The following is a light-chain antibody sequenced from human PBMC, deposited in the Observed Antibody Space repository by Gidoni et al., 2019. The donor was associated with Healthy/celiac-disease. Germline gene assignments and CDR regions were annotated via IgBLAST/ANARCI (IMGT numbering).Light chain of an antibody. CDR2: GKN. CDR1: SLRSYY. CDR3: NSRDSSSNRVV. Sequence: SSELTQAPAVSVALGQTVRITCQGDSLRSYYASWYQQKPGQAPVLVIYGKNNRPSGIPDRFSGSSSGNTASLTITGAQAEDEADYYCNSRDSSSNRVVFGGGTKLTVL. J-gene: IGLJ2*01. V-gene: IGLV3-19*01.